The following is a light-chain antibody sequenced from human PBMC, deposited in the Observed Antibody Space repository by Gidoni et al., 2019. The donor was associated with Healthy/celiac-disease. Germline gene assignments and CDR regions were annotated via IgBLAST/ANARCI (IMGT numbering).Light chain of an antibody. V-gene: IGKV1-13*02. J-gene: IGKJ3*01. CDR1: QGISSA. Sequence: AIQLTQSPSSLSASVGDRVTITCRASQGISSALAWYQQKPGEAPKLLIYDASSLESGVPSRFSGSGSGTDFTLTISSLQPEDFATYYCQQFNSYTFTFGPGTKVDIK. CDR2: DAS. CDR3: QQFNSYTFT.